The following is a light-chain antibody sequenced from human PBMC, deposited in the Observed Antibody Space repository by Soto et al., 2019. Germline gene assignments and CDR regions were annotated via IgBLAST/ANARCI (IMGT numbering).Light chain of an antibody. Sequence: DIQMTQSPSTLSASVGDRVTITCRASQSISNWLAWYQQKPGKAPKLLIYRASSLESGVPSRFSGSGSGTEFPLTISSLQPDDFATYYCQQYNSYSPRLTFGGGTKVET. CDR2: RAS. V-gene: IGKV1-5*03. CDR1: QSISNW. J-gene: IGKJ4*01. CDR3: QQYNSYSPRLT.